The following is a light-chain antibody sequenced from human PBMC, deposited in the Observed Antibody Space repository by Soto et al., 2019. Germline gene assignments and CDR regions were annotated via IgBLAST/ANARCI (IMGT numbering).Light chain of an antibody. CDR2: AVT. V-gene: IGLV2-23*02. CDR1: SSDVGSYDL. Sequence: QSALTQPASVSGSPGQSITISCTGTSSDVGSYDLVSWYQQHPGKAPKLMIYAVTARRSAVSNRFSASKSGNTASLTISGLQAEDEADYYCCSYRSTNTLVFGGGTKLTVL. CDR3: CSYRSTNTLV. J-gene: IGLJ3*02.